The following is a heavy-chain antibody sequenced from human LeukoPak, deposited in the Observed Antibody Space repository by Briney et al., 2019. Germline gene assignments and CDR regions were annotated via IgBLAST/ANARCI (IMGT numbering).Heavy chain of an antibody. CDR2: IYTSGST. V-gene: IGHV4-38-2*02. CDR3: ARDDDIWTGYYY. D-gene: IGHD3-9*01. CDR1: GYSISSGYY. J-gene: IGHJ4*02. Sequence: SETLSPTCTVSGYSISSGYYWGWIRQPPGKGLEWIGRIYTSGSTNYNPSLKSRVTISVDTSKNQFSLKLSSVTAADTAVYYCARDDDIWTGYYYWGQGTLVTVSS.